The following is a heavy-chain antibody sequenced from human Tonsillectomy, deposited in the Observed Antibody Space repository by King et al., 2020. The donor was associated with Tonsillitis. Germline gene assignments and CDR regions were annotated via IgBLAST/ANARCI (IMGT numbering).Heavy chain of an antibody. CDR1: GGSISSYY. J-gene: IGHJ5*02. Sequence: QLQESGPGLVKPSETLSLTCTVSGGSISSYYWSWIRQPPGKGLEWIGYIYYSGSTNYNPSLKSRVTISVDTSKNQFSLKLSSVTAADTAVYYCAKTQGTGEVYSWFDPWGQGTLVTVSS. D-gene: IGHD7-27*01. V-gene: IGHV4-59*01. CDR2: IYYSGST. CDR3: AKTQGTGEVYSWFDP.